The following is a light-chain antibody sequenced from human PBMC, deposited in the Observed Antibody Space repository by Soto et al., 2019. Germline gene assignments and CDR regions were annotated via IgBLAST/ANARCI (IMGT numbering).Light chain of an antibody. CDR2: EAS. Sequence: IQMTQSPASLSASVGDRCTITCRASQDISNYLNWYQQKPGKAPRLLIYEASRLESGVPSRISGSGSGTEFTLTISSLQPDDFATYYCQQYTNYPWTFGQGTKVDIK. J-gene: IGKJ1*01. CDR1: QDISNY. V-gene: IGKV1-5*03. CDR3: QQYTNYPWT.